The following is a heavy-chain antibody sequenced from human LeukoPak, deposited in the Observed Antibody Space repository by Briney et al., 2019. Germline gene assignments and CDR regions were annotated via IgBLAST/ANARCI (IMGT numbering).Heavy chain of an antibody. CDR3: ARLVKKEKGFYDKSGYYRLRDYYYMDV. D-gene: IGHD3-22*01. CDR1: GYTFTNYY. Sequence: GASVKVSCKASGYTFTNYYIHWVRQAPGQGPEWMGWINPNSGGTKYAQNFQGRVTMTRATSISTAYMELRSLRSDDTAVYFCARLVKKEKGFYDKSGYYRLRDYYYMDVWGKGTTVTISS. J-gene: IGHJ6*03. CDR2: INPNSGGT. V-gene: IGHV1-2*02.